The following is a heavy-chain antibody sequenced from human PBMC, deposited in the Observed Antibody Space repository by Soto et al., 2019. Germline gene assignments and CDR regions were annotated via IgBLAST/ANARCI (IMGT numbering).Heavy chain of an antibody. CDR1: GFTFSSYS. J-gene: IGHJ4*02. CDR3: ARVVISVRYLDY. D-gene: IGHD3-22*01. V-gene: IGHV3-48*01. CDR2: IRSSSSTI. Sequence: EVQLVESGGGLVQPGGSLRLSCAASGFTFSSYSMNWVRQAPGKGLEWVSYIRSSSSTIYYADSVKGRFTISRDNAKNSLYLQMNSLRAEDTAVYYCARVVISVRYLDYLGQGTLVTVSS.